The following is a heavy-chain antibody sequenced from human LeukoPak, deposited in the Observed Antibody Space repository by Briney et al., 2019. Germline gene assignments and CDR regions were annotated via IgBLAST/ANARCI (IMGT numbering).Heavy chain of an antibody. CDR2: IYYSGNS. Sequence: SETLSLTCTVSGGSISSSSYYWGWIRQPPGEGLEWIGSIYYSGNSYYNPSLKSRVTISVDTSKNQFSLKLSSVTAADTAVYYCARIMITFGGVIVIGAFDIWGQGTMVTVSS. D-gene: IGHD3-16*02. CDR3: ARIMITFGGVIVIGAFDI. V-gene: IGHV4-39*07. CDR1: GGSISSSSYY. J-gene: IGHJ3*02.